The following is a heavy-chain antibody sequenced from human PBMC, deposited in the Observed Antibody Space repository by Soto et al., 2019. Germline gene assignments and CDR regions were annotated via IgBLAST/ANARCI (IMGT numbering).Heavy chain of an antibody. Sequence: SETLSLTCTVSGGSISSYYWSWIRQPPGKGLEWIGYIYYSGSTNYNPSLKSRVTISVDTSKNQFSLKLTSVTAADTAVYYCARGSGGSPGFYSWGQGTLVTVPS. J-gene: IGHJ4*02. CDR3: ARGSGGSPGFYS. D-gene: IGHD3-16*01. CDR1: GGSISSYY. CDR2: IYYSGST. V-gene: IGHV4-59*01.